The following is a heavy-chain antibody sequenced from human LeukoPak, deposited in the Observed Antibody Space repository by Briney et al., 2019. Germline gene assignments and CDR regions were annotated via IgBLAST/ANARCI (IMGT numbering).Heavy chain of an antibody. CDR3: ARAASLSGQEYYDFWSGYSRYYFDY. J-gene: IGHJ4*02. CDR2: IYHSGST. D-gene: IGHD3-3*01. V-gene: IGHV4-38-2*02. CDR1: GYSISSGYY. Sequence: SETLSLTCTVSGYSISSGYYWGWIRQPPGKGLEWIGSIYHSGSTYYNPSLKSRVTISVDTSKNQFSLKLSSVTAADTAVYYCARAASLSGQEYYDFWSGYSRYYFDYWGQGTLVTVSS.